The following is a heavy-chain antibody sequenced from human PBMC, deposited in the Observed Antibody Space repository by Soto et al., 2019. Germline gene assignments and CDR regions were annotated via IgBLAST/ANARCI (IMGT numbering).Heavy chain of an antibody. D-gene: IGHD5-12*01. CDR2: INHSGST. CDR1: GGSFSGYY. Sequence: SETLSLTCAVYGGSFSGYYWSWIRQPPGKGLEWIGEINHSGSTNYNPSLKSRVTISVDTSKNQFSLKLSSVTAADTAVYYCARGRLYWGQGTLVTVSS. J-gene: IGHJ4*02. CDR3: ARGRLY. V-gene: IGHV4-34*01.